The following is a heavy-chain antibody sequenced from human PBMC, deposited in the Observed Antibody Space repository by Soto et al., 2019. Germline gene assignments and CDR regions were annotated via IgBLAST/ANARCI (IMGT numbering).Heavy chain of an antibody. V-gene: IGHV4-61*01. CDR3: ARDRRTPPLGAATDDAFDI. D-gene: IGHD1-26*01. Sequence: SETLSLTCTVSGGSVSSGSYYWSWIRQPPGKGLEWIGYIYYSGSTNYNPSLKSRVTISVDTSKNQFSLKLSSVTAADTAVYYCARDRRTPPLGAATDDAFDIWGQGTMVTVSS. CDR1: GGSVSSGSYY. CDR2: IYYSGST. J-gene: IGHJ3*02.